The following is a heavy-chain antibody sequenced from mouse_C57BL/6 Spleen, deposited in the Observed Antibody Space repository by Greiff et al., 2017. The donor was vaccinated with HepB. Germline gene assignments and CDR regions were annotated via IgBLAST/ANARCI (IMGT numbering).Heavy chain of an antibody. CDR1: GYTFTSYT. J-gene: IGHJ1*03. Sequence: VQLQESGAELARPGASVKMSCKASGYTFTSYTMHWVKQRPGQGLEWIGYINPSSGHTKYNQKFKDKATLTADKSSSTAYMQLSSLTSEDSAVYYCARVGSSYVWYFDVWGTGTTVTVSS. D-gene: IGHD1-1*01. V-gene: IGHV1-4*01. CDR3: ARVGSSYVWYFDV. CDR2: INPSSGHT.